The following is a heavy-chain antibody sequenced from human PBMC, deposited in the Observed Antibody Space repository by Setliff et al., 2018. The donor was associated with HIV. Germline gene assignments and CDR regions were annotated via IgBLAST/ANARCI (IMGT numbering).Heavy chain of an antibody. J-gene: IGHJ4*02. CDR2: ITSNGGRT. CDR3: AREPYYDILTGYLDY. CDR1: GFTFDNYG. D-gene: IGHD3-9*01. V-gene: IGHV3-20*04. Sequence: GGSLRLSCAASGFTFDNYGMTWVRQAPGKGLEWVSGITSNGGRTGYADSVKGRFTISRDNAKNSLYLQMNSLRAEDTALYYCAREPYYDILTGYLDYWGQGALVTVSS.